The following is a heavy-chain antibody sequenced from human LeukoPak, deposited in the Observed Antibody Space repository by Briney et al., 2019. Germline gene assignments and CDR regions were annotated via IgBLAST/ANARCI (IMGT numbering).Heavy chain of an antibody. CDR3: ARRSLWFGELPSPAPYDY. D-gene: IGHD3-10*01. J-gene: IGHJ4*02. CDR2: ISSSSSYI. CDR1: GFTFSSYS. V-gene: IGHV3-21*01. Sequence: PGGSLRLSCAASGFTFSSYSMNWVRQAPGKGLEWVSSISSSSSYIYYADSVKGRFTISRDNAKNSLYLQMNSLRAEDTAVYYCARRSLWFGELPSPAPYDYWGQGTLVTVSS.